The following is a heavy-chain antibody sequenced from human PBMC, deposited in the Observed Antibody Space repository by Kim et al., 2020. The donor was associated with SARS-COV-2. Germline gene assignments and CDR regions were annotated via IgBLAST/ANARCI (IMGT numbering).Heavy chain of an antibody. D-gene: IGHD4-17*01. V-gene: IGHV1-69*02. J-gene: IGHJ4*02. Sequence: KFQGRVTITADKSTSTAYMELSSLRSEDTAVYYCARSPPLDYGGNSWFDYWGQGTLVTVSS. CDR3: ARSPPLDYGGNSWFDY.